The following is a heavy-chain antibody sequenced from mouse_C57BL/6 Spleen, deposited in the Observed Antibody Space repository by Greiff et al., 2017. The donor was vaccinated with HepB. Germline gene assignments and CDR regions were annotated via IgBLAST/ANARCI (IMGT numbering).Heavy chain of an antibody. D-gene: IGHD2-3*01. Sequence: DVMLVESGGDLVKPGGSLKLSCAASGFTFSSYGMSWVRQTPDKRLEWVATISSGGSYTYYPDSVKGRFTISRDNAKNTLYLQMSSLKSEDTAMYYCARREYDGYHVWFAYWGQGTLVTVSA. CDR2: ISSGGSYT. J-gene: IGHJ3*01. CDR1: GFTFSSYG. V-gene: IGHV5-6*02. CDR3: ARREYDGYHVWFAY.